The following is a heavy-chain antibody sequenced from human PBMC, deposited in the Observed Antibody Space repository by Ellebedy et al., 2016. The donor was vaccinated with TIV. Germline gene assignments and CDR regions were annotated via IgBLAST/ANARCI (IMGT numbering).Heavy chain of an antibody. CDR1: GFTFSRYA. CDR3: TSLGGLDY. CDR2: INSDGSST. D-gene: IGHD3-16*01. J-gene: IGHJ4*02. Sequence: GESLKISCAASGFTFSRYAMNWVRQAPGKGLEWVSSINSDGSSTNYADAVKGRFTISRDNAKNTLYLQMSSLRAEDTAVYYCTSLGGLDYWGQGTLDTVSS. V-gene: IGHV3-74*01.